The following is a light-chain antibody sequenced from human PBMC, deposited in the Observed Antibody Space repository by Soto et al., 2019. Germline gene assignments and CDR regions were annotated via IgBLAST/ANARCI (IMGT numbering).Light chain of an antibody. V-gene: IGLV2-14*01. Sequence: QSVLTQPASVSGSPGQSITISCTGTSSDVGAYTYVSWYQQHPGKAPKLMIYDASNRPSGVSNRFSGSKSGNTAFLIISGLQAEDEADYYCTSYTSNSTPYVFGGGTKVTVL. CDR1: SSDVGAYTY. J-gene: IGLJ1*01. CDR3: TSYTSNSTPYV. CDR2: DAS.